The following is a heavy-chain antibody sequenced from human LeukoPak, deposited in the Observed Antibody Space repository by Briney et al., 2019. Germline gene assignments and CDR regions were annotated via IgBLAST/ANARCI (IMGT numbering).Heavy chain of an antibody. D-gene: IGHD1-26*01. V-gene: IGHV3-48*01. Sequence: GGSLRLSCAASGFTFSSYSMNWVRQAPGKGLEWVTYISSSSSTIYYADSVKGRFTISRDNAKNSLYLQMNGLRAEDTAVYYCARDGWELRRHYYYYMDVWGKGTTVTVSS. CDR1: GFTFSSYS. J-gene: IGHJ6*03. CDR2: ISSSSSTI. CDR3: ARDGWELRRHYYYYMDV.